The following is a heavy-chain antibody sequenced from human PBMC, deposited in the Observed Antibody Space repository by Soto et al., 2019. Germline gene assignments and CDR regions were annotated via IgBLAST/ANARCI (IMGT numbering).Heavy chain of an antibody. CDR3: ARDLWVEPELYYYGMDV. J-gene: IGHJ6*02. CDR2: IFYSGTT. D-gene: IGHD1-1*01. V-gene: IGHV4-30-4*01. Sequence: PSETLSLTCTVSGDSISSADYYWSWIRQTPGKGLEWIGHIFYSGTTYYNPSIKSRLTISVDTSKNHFSLRLTSVTAADTAVYYCARDLWVEPELYYYGMDVWGQGTTVTVSS. CDR1: GDSISSADYY.